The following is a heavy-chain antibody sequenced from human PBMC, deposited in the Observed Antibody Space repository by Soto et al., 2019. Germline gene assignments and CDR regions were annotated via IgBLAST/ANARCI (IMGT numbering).Heavy chain of an antibody. D-gene: IGHD3-22*01. CDR3: ARRYASSGYAYDI. Sequence: QLQLQESGPGLVKPSETLSLTCTVSGGSISSYSYHWGWIRQPPGKGLEWIGSLHYTGSTYYDPSLKSRVTISGDTSKNQFSLKLNSVTAADTAMYYCARRYASSGYAYDIWGQGTMVTVSS. CDR1: GGSISSYSYH. V-gene: IGHV4-39*01. CDR2: LHYTGST. J-gene: IGHJ3*02.